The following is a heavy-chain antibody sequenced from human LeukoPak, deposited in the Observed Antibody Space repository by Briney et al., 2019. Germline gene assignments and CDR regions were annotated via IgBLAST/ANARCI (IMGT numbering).Heavy chain of an antibody. Sequence: SETLSLTCTVSGGSISSYYWSWIRQPPGKGLEWIGYIYYSGSTNYNPSLKSRVTISVDTSKNQFPLKLSSVTAADTAVYYCARDNWNYGSSMDVWGQGTTVTVSS. CDR1: GGSISSYY. CDR3: ARDNWNYGSSMDV. CDR2: IYYSGST. D-gene: IGHD1-7*01. J-gene: IGHJ6*02. V-gene: IGHV4-59*01.